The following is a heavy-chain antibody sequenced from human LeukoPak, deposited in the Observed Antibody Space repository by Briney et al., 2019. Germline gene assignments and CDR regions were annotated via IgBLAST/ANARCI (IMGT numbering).Heavy chain of an antibody. V-gene: IGHV4-59*08. Sequence: PSETLSLTCTVSAGSTSSYYWSWIRQPPEKGLEWIGYIYYSGSTNYNPSLKSRLTISIDTSKNQFSLKLISVTAADTAVYYCARHSGAGTGFVYWGQGTLVTVSS. D-gene: IGHD6-19*01. CDR3: ARHSGAGTGFVY. CDR2: IYYSGST. J-gene: IGHJ4*02. CDR1: AGSTSSYY.